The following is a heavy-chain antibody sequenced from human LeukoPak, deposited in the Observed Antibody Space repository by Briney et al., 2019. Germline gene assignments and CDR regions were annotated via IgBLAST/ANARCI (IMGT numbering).Heavy chain of an antibody. CDR3: ARGVTMVRGVLYYYYGMDV. Sequence: GASVKVSCKASGYTFTSYYMHWVRQAPGQGLEWMGIINPRGGSTSYAQKFQGRVTMTRDTSTSTVYMELSSLRSEDTAVYYCARGVTMVRGVLYYYYGMDVWGQGTTVTVSS. CDR1: GYTFTSYY. J-gene: IGHJ6*02. CDR2: INPRGGST. V-gene: IGHV1-46*01. D-gene: IGHD3-10*01.